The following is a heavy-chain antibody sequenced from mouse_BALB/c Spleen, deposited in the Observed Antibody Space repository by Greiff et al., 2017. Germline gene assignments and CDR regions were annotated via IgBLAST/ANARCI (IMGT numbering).Heavy chain of an antibody. J-gene: IGHJ1*01. CDR3: TKIYYYGSSRYFDV. D-gene: IGHD1-1*01. Sequence: VQLQQSGTVLARPGASVKMSCKASGYSFTSYWMHWVKQRPGQGLEWIGAIYPGNSDTSYNQKFKGKAKLTAVTSASTAYMELSSLTNEDSAVYYCTKIYYYGSSRYFDVWGAGTTVTVSS. V-gene: IGHV1-5*01. CDR2: IYPGNSDT. CDR1: GYSFTSYW.